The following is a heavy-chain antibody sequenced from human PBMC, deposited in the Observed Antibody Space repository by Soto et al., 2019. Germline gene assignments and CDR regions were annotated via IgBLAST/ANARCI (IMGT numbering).Heavy chain of an antibody. CDR1: GLTFGGRA. CDR2: ITDTGGDA. Sequence: GGSLRLSCVASGLTFGGRAMTWVRQAPGEGLQWVSTITDTGGDAKYADSVRGRFVISRDNSKKTLYLQMTSLTAEDSAMYYCARGSTDSYPGSLIFDFWGRGTLVTVSS. CDR3: ARGSTDSYPGSLIFDF. V-gene: IGHV3-23*01. D-gene: IGHD3-10*01. J-gene: IGHJ4*02.